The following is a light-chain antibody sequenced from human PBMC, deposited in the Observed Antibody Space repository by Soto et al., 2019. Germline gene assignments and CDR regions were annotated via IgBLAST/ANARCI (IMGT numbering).Light chain of an antibody. CDR2: AAS. CDR1: QSISMW. Sequence: DIQMTQSPSSVSASVGDRVTITCRASQSISMWLAWYQQKPGKAPQLLIYAASSLQSGVPSRVSDRGSGTDFTRTITSLQPEDFVTDYCHQAHSLPYTFGQGTKLLIK. J-gene: IGKJ2*01. V-gene: IGKV1D-12*01. CDR3: HQAHSLPYT.